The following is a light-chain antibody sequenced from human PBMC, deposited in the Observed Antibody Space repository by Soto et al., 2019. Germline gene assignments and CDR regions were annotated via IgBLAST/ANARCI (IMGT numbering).Light chain of an antibody. CDR2: LGS. V-gene: IGKV2-28*01. CDR3: MQALQTPLT. Sequence: IAMTQSPLSLPVTPGEPASISRRSIQSLLHSNGYNYLDWYLQKPGQSPQLLIYLGSNRASGVPDRFSGSGSGTDFTLKISRVEAEDVGVYYCMQALQTPLTFGGGTKVDIK. CDR1: QSLLHSNGYNY. J-gene: IGKJ4*01.